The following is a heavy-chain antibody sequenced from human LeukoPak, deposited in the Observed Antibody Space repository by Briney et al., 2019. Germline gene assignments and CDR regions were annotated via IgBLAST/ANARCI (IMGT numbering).Heavy chain of an antibody. D-gene: IGHD6-19*01. CDR1: GGSIISHF. CDR3: ARAQERWLEKYYMDV. J-gene: IGHJ6*03. V-gene: IGHV4-59*11. CDR2: IYYSGST. Sequence: SETLSLTCTVSGGSIISHFWTWIRQPPGKGLEWIGYIYYSGSTNYNPSLKSRVTISVDTSKNQFSLKLRSVTAADTAVYYCARAQERWLEKYYMDVWGKGTTVTVSS.